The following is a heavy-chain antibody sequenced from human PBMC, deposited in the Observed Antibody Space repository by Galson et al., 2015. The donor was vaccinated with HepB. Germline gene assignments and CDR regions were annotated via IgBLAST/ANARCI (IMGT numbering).Heavy chain of an antibody. D-gene: IGHD3-16*02. CDR2: ISSSSSYI. CDR3: ARAPGIMITFGGVIVPHFDY. V-gene: IGHV3-21*01. Sequence: SLRLSCAASGFTFSSYSMNWVRQAPGKGLEWVSSISSSSSYIYYADSVKGRFTISRDNAKNSLYLQMNSLRAEDTAVYYCARAPGIMITFGGVIVPHFDYWGQGTLVTVSS. J-gene: IGHJ4*02. CDR1: GFTFSSYS.